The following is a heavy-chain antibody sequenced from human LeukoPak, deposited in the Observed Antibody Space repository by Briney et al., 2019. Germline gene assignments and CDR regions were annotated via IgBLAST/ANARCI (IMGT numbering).Heavy chain of an antibody. CDR1: GFTFSSYW. CDR3: AKDTSFLDYDFWSGYYDY. CDR2: IKQDGSEK. D-gene: IGHD3-3*01. Sequence: GGSLRLSCAASGFTFSSYWMSWVRQAPGKGLEWVANIKQDGSEKYYVDSVKGRFTISRDNSKNTLYLQMNSLRAEDTAVYYCAKDTSFLDYDFWSGYYDYWGQGTLVTVSS. V-gene: IGHV3-7*01. J-gene: IGHJ4*02.